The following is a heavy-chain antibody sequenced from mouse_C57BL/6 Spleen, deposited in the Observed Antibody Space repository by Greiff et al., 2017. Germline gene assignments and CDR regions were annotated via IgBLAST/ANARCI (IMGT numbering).Heavy chain of an antibody. D-gene: IGHD2-4*01. J-gene: IGHJ3*01. V-gene: IGHV1-55*01. Sequence: VQLQQPGAELVKPGASVKMSCKASGYTFTSYWITWVKQRPGHGLEWIGEILPGSGSTNYNEKFKGKATLTVDTSSNTAYMQLSSLTSEDSAVXYCEIYYEYGGWFAERGPGTLVTYFA. CDR2: ILPGSGST. CDR3: EIYYEYGGWFAE. CDR1: GYTFTSYW.